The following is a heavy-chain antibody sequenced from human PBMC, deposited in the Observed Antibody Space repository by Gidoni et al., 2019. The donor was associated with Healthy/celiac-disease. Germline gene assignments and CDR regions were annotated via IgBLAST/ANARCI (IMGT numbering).Heavy chain of an antibody. CDR3: ARDVEYEAFDI. Sequence: QVQLAESGGGVVQPGRSLRLACAESGFTFSSYGMHWVRQAPSKGLEWVAVIWSDGSKKYSADAVKGRFTISRDNSKNTLYLQMNSLRAEDTAVYYCARDVEYEAFDIWGQGTMVTVSS. CDR2: IWSDGSKK. CDR1: GFTFSSYG. J-gene: IGHJ3*02. D-gene: IGHD6-6*01. V-gene: IGHV3-33*01.